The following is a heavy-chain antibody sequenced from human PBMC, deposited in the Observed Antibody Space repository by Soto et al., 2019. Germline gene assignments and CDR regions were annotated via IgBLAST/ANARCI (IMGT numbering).Heavy chain of an antibody. Sequence: QVQLVQSGAEVKKPGSSVKVSCKSSGGTFSTYTLAWVRQAPGRGLEWVGGIIPIFGTANYPQKFKGRVTITADESTSTAYMELSSLRSEDTAVYYCARSQDSSGYWNSCFDPWGQGTLVTVSS. CDR2: IIPIFGTA. D-gene: IGHD3-22*01. V-gene: IGHV1-69*01. J-gene: IGHJ5*02. CDR3: ARSQDSSGYWNSCFDP. CDR1: GGTFSTYT.